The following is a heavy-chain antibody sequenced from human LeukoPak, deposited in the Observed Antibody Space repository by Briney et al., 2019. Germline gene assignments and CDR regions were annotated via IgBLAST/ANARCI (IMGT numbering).Heavy chain of an antibody. Sequence: PSETLSLTCAVYGGSFSGYYWSWIRQPPGKGLEWTGEINHSGSTNYNPSLKSRVTISVDTSKNQFSLKLSSVTAADTAVYYCARGISDFWSGYYLYFDYWGQGTLVTVSS. D-gene: IGHD3-3*01. J-gene: IGHJ4*02. CDR2: INHSGST. V-gene: IGHV4-34*01. CDR3: ARGISDFWSGYYLYFDY. CDR1: GGSFSGYY.